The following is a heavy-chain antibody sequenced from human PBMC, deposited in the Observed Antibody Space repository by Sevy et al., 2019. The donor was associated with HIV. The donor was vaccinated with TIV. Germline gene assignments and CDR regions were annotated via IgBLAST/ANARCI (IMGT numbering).Heavy chain of an antibody. V-gene: IGHV3-21*01. CDR3: ARDLSYSRSYHPYFDY. Sequence: GGSLRLSCAASGFTFSSYSMNWVRQAPGKGLEWVSSIISSSSYIYYADSVKGRFTISRDNAKNSLYLQMNSLRAEDTAVYYCARDLSYSRSYHPYFDYGGQGPLVTAS. CDR2: IISSSSYI. J-gene: IGHJ4*02. CDR1: GFTFSSYS. D-gene: IGHD1-26*01.